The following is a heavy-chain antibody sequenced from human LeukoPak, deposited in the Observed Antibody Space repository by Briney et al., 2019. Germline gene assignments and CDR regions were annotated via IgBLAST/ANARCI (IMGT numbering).Heavy chain of an antibody. J-gene: IGHJ4*02. CDR1: GGSISFSSYY. D-gene: IGHD3-10*01. V-gene: IGHV4-39*07. CDR2: IFYSGNT. Sequence: PSETLSLTCTVSGGSISFSSYYWGWLRQPPGKGLEWIGSIFYSGNTYYNPSLKSRVTLSVDTSKNQFSLKLSSVTAADTAVYYCARDAKYYYGSRTYFFFEYWGQGTLLSVSS. CDR3: ARDAKYYYGSRTYFFFEY.